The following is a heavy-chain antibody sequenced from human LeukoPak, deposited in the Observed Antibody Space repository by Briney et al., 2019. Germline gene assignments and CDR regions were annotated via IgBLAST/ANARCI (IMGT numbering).Heavy chain of an antibody. V-gene: IGHV4-4*07. J-gene: IGHJ3*02. CDR2: FYTSGST. CDR1: GASIRDYY. CDR3: VKDYYYYYSNGYYVNDGFHI. Sequence: SETLTLTCSVSGASIRDYYWNWIRQPAGKGLEWIGRFYTSGSTNYNPSLRGRATMSVDTSNNQLSLKVTSVTAADTAVYYCVKDYYYYYSNGYYVNDGFHIWGQGTMVIVSP. D-gene: IGHD3-22*01.